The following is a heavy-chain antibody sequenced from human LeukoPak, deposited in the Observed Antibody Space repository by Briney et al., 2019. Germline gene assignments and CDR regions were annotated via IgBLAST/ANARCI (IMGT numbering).Heavy chain of an antibody. CDR1: GYTFTSYG. CDR3: ARDHLERYCSSTSCYGWFDP. D-gene: IGHD2-2*01. J-gene: IGHJ5*02. Sequence: GASVKVSCKASGYTFTSYGISWVRQAPGQGPEWMGWISAYNGNTNYAQKLQGRVTMTTDTSTSTAYMELRSLRSDDTAVYYCARDHLERYCSSTSCYGWFDPWGQGTLVTVSS. V-gene: IGHV1-18*01. CDR2: ISAYNGNT.